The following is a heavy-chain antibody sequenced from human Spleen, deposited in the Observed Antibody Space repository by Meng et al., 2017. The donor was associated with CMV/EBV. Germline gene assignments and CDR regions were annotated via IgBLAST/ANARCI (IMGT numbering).Heavy chain of an antibody. D-gene: IGHD3-3*01. V-gene: IGHV6-1*01. CDR1: AA. CDR2: TYYKSKWYS. Sequence: AAWNWIRQSPSRGLEWLGRTYYKSKWYSNYAVSMKSRITINPDTSKNQFSLQLNSVTPEDTAVYYCARSIADFWSGYSPYYYGMDVWGQGTTVTVSS. J-gene: IGHJ6*02. CDR3: ARSIADFWSGYSPYYYGMDV.